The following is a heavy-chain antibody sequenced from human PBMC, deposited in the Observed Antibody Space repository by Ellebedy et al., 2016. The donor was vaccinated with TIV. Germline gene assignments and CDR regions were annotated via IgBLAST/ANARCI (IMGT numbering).Heavy chain of an antibody. Sequence: ASVKVSCXASGYTFTGYVIHWVRQAPGQGLEWMGWINPKSGGTHYAQTFQGRVTMTWDTSISTGYMELSGLKSDDTAVFYCAVVFAGVWGQGTLVTVSS. J-gene: IGHJ4*02. CDR2: INPKSGGT. CDR1: GYTFTGYV. CDR3: AVVFAGV. D-gene: IGHD3-3*01. V-gene: IGHV1-2*02.